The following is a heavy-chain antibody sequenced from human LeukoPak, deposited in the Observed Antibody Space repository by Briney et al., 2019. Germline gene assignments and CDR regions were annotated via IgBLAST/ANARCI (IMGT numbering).Heavy chain of an antibody. D-gene: IGHD1-26*01. V-gene: IGHV4-39*01. Sequence: PSETLSLTCTVSGGSIISTNYYWGWFRQPPGKGLEWIGSIYYSGSTYYTPSLKSRATISVDTSKNQFSLKLRSVTAADTAVYYCARPDSGTYVARAFDIWGRGTLVSVSS. CDR2: IYYSGST. CDR3: ARPDSGTYVARAFDI. CDR1: GGSIISTNYY. J-gene: IGHJ3*02.